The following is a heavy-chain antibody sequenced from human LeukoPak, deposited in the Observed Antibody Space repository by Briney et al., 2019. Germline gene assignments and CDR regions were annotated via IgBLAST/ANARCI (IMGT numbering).Heavy chain of an antibody. J-gene: IGHJ4*02. Sequence: GGSLRLSCAASGFTFSSYTMTWVRQAPGRGLEWVSSITSSSSYIYYADSVKGRFTISRDNAKNSLFLQMNSLRAEDTAVYYCARHVIAVGFDYWGQGTLVTVSS. D-gene: IGHD2-21*01. CDR1: GFTFSSYT. V-gene: IGHV3-21*03. CDR3: ARHVIAVGFDY. CDR2: ITSSSSYI.